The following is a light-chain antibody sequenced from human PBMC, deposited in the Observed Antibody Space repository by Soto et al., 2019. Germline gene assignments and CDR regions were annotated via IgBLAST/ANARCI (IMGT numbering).Light chain of an antibody. CDR2: DAS. Sequence: EIVLTQSPATLSLSPGQRATLSCRVIQGVSSHLGWDRQKPCQAPRLLIYDASNRATGVPARFSGGGSGTDFTLTISSLEPEDFAVYYCQQRGSWPPTFGGGTKVELK. CDR1: QGVSSH. CDR3: QQRGSWPPT. J-gene: IGKJ4*01. V-gene: IGKV3-11*01.